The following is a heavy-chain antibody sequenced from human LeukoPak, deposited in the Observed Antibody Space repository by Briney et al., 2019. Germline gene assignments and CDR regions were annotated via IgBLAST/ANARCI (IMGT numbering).Heavy chain of an antibody. CDR1: GFTFSSYA. CDR3: AKDKSGGGTHAEYFQH. V-gene: IGHV3-23*01. Sequence: NPGGSLRLSCAASGFTFSSYAMSWVRQAPGKGLECVSGISGSGGSTYYADCVKGRFTISRDNYKNTLFLQMNSLRAEDTAVYYCAKDKSGGGTHAEYFQHWGQGTLVTVPS. CDR2: ISGSGGST. J-gene: IGHJ1*01. D-gene: IGHD1-26*01.